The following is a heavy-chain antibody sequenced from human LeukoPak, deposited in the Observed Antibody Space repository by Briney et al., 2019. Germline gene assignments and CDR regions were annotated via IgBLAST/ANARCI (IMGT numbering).Heavy chain of an antibody. V-gene: IGHV3-23*01. CDR3: AKATGYDSTYDY. J-gene: IGHJ4*02. D-gene: IGHD5-12*01. CDR1: GFTFSSYA. Sequence: TGGPLRLSCAASGFTFSSYAMSWVRQAPGKGLEWVSAISGSGGSTYYADSVKGRFTISRDNSKNTLYLQMNSLRAEDTAVYYCAKATGYDSTYDYWGQGTLVTVSS. CDR2: ISGSGGST.